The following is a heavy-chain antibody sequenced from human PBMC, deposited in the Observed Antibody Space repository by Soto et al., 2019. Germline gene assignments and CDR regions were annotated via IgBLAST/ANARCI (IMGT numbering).Heavy chain of an antibody. Sequence: PGGSLRLSCVASGFTFSGYGMHWVRQAPGKGLEWLAVISHDGSDKYYADSVRGRFTISRDNSENTLYLQKNSLRPEDTAVYYCAKEDVWFAKDYWGQGTLVTVSS. J-gene: IGHJ4*02. D-gene: IGHD3-10*01. CDR2: ISHDGSDK. V-gene: IGHV3-30*18. CDR1: GFTFSGYG. CDR3: AKEDVWFAKDY.